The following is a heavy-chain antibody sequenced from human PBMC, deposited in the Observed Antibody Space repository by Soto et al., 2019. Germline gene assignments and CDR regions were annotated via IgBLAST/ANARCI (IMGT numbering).Heavy chain of an antibody. D-gene: IGHD3-22*01. V-gene: IGHV4-59*01. J-gene: IGHJ4*02. CDR3: ALRSMAVVPEY. Sequence: QVQLQESGPGLVKPSETLSLTCAVSGDSISSYYCMWIRQPPGKGLESIGYLYYGRSANYNPSLKSRVTXSVXXXTNQCSXXXXXXXAADTAVYYCALRSMAVVPEYWGQGTLVTVSS. CDR1: GDSISSYY. CDR2: LYYGRSA.